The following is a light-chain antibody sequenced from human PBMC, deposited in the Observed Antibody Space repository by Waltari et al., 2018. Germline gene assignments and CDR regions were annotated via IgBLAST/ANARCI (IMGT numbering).Light chain of an antibody. Sequence: QSVLTQPPSVSGAPGQRVTISCTGSFSNIGTSYDVHWYRQVPGTAPKLLIYGNNNLPSGVPDRFSGSKSGTSASLAITGLQAEDEADYFCQSYDNSLNAVIFGGGTKLTVL. CDR1: FSNIGTSYD. CDR3: QSYDNSLNAVI. V-gene: IGLV1-40*01. CDR2: GNN. J-gene: IGLJ2*01.